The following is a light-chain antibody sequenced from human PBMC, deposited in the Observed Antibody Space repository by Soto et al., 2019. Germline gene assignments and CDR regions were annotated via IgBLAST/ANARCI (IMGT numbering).Light chain of an antibody. J-gene: IGLJ2*01. V-gene: IGLV1-40*01. CDR3: QYYDSSLSGSYVI. CDR2: GNF. Sequence: QSVLTQPPSVSGAPGQRVTISCTWSSSNIGAGYDVHWYQQLPGTAPKLLIYGNFNRPPGVPDRFSGSKSGTSASLAITGLQAEDEADYYCQYYDSSLSGSYVIFGGGTKVTVL. CDR1: SSNIGAGYD.